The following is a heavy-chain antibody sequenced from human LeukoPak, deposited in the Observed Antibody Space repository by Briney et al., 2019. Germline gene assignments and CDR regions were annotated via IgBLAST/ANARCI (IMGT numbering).Heavy chain of an antibody. D-gene: IGHD2-15*01. CDR3: ATPPASRYCSGGSCQNYFDY. Sequence: GGSLRLSCAASGFTFSSYTMSWVRQAPGKGLECVSAISGSGGSTYYADSVKGRFTISRDNSKNTLYLQMNSLRAEDTAVYYCATPPASRYCSGGSCQNYFDYWGQGTLVTVSS. V-gene: IGHV3-23*01. CDR1: GFTFSSYT. CDR2: ISGSGGST. J-gene: IGHJ4*02.